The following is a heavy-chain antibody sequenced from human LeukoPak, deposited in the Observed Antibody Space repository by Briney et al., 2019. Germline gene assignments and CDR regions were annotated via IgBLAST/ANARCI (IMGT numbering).Heavy chain of an antibody. CDR1: GFTFTNHW. CDR2: IREDGGHT. J-gene: IGHJ4*02. Sequence: GGSLRLSCVTSGFTFTNHWMSWVRQAPGKGLEWVANIREDGGHTNYVDSVKGRFTISRDNSKNSFYLQMSSLRAEDTGVFYCARDVAYSAFDYWGQGTLVTVSS. D-gene: IGHD2-21*01. CDR3: ARDVAYSAFDY. V-gene: IGHV3-7*01.